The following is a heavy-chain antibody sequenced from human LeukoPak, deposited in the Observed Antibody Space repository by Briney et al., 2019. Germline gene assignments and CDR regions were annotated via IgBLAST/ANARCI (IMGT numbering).Heavy chain of an antibody. J-gene: IGHJ4*02. CDR1: GFTFSSYW. V-gene: IGHV3-7*01. Sequence: GGSLRLSCAVSGFTFSSYWISWVRQAPGKGLEWVANIKQDGSEKLYVESVKGRFTISRDNAKNSLYLQMNSLRAEDTAVYYCARDVISGAPGADYWGQGTLVTVSS. CDR3: ARDVISGAPGADY. D-gene: IGHD1-26*01. CDR2: IKQDGSEK.